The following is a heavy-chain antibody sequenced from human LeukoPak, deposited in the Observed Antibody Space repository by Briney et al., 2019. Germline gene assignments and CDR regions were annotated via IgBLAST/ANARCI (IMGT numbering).Heavy chain of an antibody. CDR3: ARPSIAARYIDY. D-gene: IGHD6-6*01. V-gene: IGHV4-39*01. CDR2: IYYSGST. Sequence: PSETLSLTCTVSGGSISSSSYYWGWIRQPPGKGLEWIGSIYYSGSTYYNPSLKGRVTISVDTSKNQFSLKLSSVTAADTAVYYCARPSIAARYIDYWGQGTQVTVSS. J-gene: IGHJ4*02. CDR1: GGSISSSSYY.